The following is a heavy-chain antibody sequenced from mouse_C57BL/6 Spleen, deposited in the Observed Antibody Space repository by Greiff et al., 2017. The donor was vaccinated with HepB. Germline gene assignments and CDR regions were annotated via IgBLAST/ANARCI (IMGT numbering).Heavy chain of an antibody. CDR3: ARPYYGDYYAMDY. V-gene: IGHV5-17*01. J-gene: IGHJ4*01. CDR2: ISSGSSTI. CDR1: GFTFSDYG. Sequence: EVQRVESGGGLVKPGGSLKLSCAASGFTFSDYGMHWVRQAPEKGLEWVAYISSGSSTIYYADTVKGRFTISRDNAKNTLFLQMTSLRSEDTAMYYCARPYYGDYYAMDYWGQGTSVTVSS. D-gene: IGHD2-10*01.